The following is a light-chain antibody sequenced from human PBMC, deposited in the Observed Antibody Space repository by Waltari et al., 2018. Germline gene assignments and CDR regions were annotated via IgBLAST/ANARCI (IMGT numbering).Light chain of an antibody. CDR3: GTWDSTLNVLL. CDR1: NSNIGHNY. V-gene: IGLV1-51*01. CDR2: DNS. J-gene: IGLJ2*01. Sequence: QSVLTQPPSVSAAPGQTVTITCSGGNSNIGHNYLCWSQYPPEAAPKLLIYDNSKRPSGIPDRFSASKFGTSATLDITELQTGDEADYYCGTWDSTLNVLLFGGGTRLTV.